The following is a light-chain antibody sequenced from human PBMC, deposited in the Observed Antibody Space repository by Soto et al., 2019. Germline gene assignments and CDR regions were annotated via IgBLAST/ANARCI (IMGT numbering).Light chain of an antibody. CDR2: AAS. CDR3: QESYSAPYT. V-gene: IGKV1-39*01. Sequence: DIQMTQSPSSLSASVGDRVTITCRASQSISTYLNRYQQEPGKAPRLLIYAASSLQSGVPSRFSGSGSGTDFTLTISSLQPEDFATYFCQESYSAPYTFGQGTNLEI. CDR1: QSISTY. J-gene: IGKJ2*01.